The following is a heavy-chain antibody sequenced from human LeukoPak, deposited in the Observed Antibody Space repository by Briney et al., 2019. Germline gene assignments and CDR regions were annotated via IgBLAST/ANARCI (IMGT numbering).Heavy chain of an antibody. CDR1: GSTFSSYG. Sequence: PGRSLRLSCAASGSTFSSYGMHWVRQAPGKGLEWVAVISYDGSNKYYADSVKGRFTISRDNSKNTLYLQMNSLRAEDTAVYYCAKDGSNYFDYWGQGTLVTVSS. V-gene: IGHV3-30*18. D-gene: IGHD5-12*01. CDR2: ISYDGSNK. CDR3: AKDGSNYFDY. J-gene: IGHJ4*02.